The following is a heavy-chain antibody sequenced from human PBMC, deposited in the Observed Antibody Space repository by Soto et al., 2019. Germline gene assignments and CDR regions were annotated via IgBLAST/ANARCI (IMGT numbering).Heavy chain of an antibody. Sequence: SETLSLTCAVSGGSISSSNWWSWVRQPPGEGLEWIGEIYHSGSTNYNPSLKSRVTISVDKSKNQFSLKLSSVTAADTAVYYCASRLRFLEWLPDYYYYGMDVWGQGTTVTVSS. V-gene: IGHV4-4*02. CDR3: ASRLRFLEWLPDYYYYGMDV. J-gene: IGHJ6*02. D-gene: IGHD3-3*01. CDR1: GGSISSSNW. CDR2: IYHSGST.